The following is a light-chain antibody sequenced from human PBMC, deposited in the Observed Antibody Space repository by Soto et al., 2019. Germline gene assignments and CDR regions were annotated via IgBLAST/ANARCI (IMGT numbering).Light chain of an antibody. Sequence: EIVLAQSPGTLSLSSGERATPSCRPSQSVSSSYLAWYQQKPGQAPRLLIYGASSRATGIPDRFSGSGSGTDFTLTISRLEPEDFAVYYCQQYGSSPWTFGQGTKVDI. V-gene: IGKV3-20*01. CDR3: QQYGSSPWT. J-gene: IGKJ1*01. CDR1: QSVSSSY. CDR2: GAS.